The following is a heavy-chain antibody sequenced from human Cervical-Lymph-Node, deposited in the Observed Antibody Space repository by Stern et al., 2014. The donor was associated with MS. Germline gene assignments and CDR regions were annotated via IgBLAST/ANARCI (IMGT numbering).Heavy chain of an antibody. V-gene: IGHV1-69*01. Sequence: VQLVESGAEVKKPGSSVKVSCKASGGTFSTYAISWVRQAPGQGLEWMGGIIPIFGTAKYAQKFQGRVTITADESTSTAYMELSSLRSEDTAVYYCAREGVAAMLNPFDYWGQGTLVTVSS. CDR1: GGTFSTYA. D-gene: IGHD5-18*01. CDR2: IIPIFGTA. CDR3: AREGVAAMLNPFDY. J-gene: IGHJ4*02.